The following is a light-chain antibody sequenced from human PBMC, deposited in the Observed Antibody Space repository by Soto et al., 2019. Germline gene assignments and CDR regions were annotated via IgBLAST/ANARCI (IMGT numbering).Light chain of an antibody. Sequence: QSALTQPASVSGSPGQSITISCTGTSSDIGRYNYVSWYQQYPGKAPKFMIYDVSNRPSGVSNRFSGSKSGNTASLTISGLQAEDEADYYCSSYISSSTYVFGTRTKLTVL. J-gene: IGLJ1*01. CDR2: DVS. CDR1: SSDIGRYNY. V-gene: IGLV2-14*01. CDR3: SSYISSSTYV.